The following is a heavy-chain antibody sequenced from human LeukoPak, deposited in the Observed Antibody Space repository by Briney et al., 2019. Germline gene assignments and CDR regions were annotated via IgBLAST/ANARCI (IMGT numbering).Heavy chain of an antibody. CDR1: GGSISSGGYS. V-gene: IGHV4-30-2*01. Sequence: PSQTLSLTCAVSGGSISSGGYSWSWIRQPPGKGLEWIGYIYHSGSTYYNPSLKSRVTISVDRSKSQFSLKLSSETAADTAVYYCARFRGNDYGAFDYWGQGTLVTVSS. CDR2: IYHSGST. CDR3: ARFRGNDYGAFDY. D-gene: IGHD4-17*01. J-gene: IGHJ4*02.